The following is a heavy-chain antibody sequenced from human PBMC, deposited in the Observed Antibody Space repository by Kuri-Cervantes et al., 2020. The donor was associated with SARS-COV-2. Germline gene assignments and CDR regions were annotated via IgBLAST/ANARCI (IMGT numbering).Heavy chain of an antibody. CDR1: GFTFRTST. CDR2: INPDGSYT. J-gene: IGHJ4*02. Sequence: GGSLRLSCAASGFTFRTSTMHWVRQAPGKGLEWVSRINPDGSYTNNADSVKGRFTLSRDNAKNMLFLQMNSLRAEDTAVYYCVRDGDHWNFDYWGQGTLVTVSS. CDR3: VRDGDHWNFDY. D-gene: IGHD1-1*01. V-gene: IGHV3-74*01.